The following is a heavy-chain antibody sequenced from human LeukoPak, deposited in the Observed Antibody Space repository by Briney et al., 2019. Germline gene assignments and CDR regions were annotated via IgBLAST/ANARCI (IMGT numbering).Heavy chain of an antibody. CDR3: ARISIAAAE. CDR2: ISYDGSNK. V-gene: IGHV3-30-3*01. D-gene: IGHD6-13*01. J-gene: IGHJ4*02. CDR1: GFTFSSYA. Sequence: GGSLRLSCAASGFTFSSYAMHWVRQAPGKGLEWVAVISYDGSNKYYADSVKGRFTISRDNSKNTLYLQMNSLRAEDTAVYYCARISIAAAEWGQGTLVTVS.